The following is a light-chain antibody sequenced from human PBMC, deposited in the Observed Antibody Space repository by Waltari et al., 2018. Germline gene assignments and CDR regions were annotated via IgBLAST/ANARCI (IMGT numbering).Light chain of an antibody. CDR2: AAS. CDR3: LQDYSFPLT. Sequence: AIQMTQSPSSLSASVGDRVTITCRASEDIRNDLGWYQQKPGKAPRLLIFAASTLQSGVPARFSGSGSGTDFTLTISSLQPEDFATYFCLQDYSFPLTFGGGTTVEI. V-gene: IGKV1-6*01. CDR1: EDIRND. J-gene: IGKJ4*01.